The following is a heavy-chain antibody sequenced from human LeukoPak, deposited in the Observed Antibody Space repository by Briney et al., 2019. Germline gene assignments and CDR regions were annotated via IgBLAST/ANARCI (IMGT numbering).Heavy chain of an antibody. J-gene: IGHJ6*03. V-gene: IGHV1-8*01. Sequence: ASVKVSCKASGYTFTSYDINWVRQATGQGLERMGWMNPNSGNTGYAQKFQGRVTMTRNTSISTAYMELSSLRSEDTAVYYCARGMITFGGVIVNYYYYYMDVWGKGTTVTVSS. CDR1: GYTFTSYD. CDR3: ARGMITFGGVIVNYYYYYMDV. D-gene: IGHD3-16*02. CDR2: MNPNSGNT.